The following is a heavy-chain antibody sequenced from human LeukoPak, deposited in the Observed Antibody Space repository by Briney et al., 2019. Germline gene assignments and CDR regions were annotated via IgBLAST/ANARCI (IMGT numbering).Heavy chain of an antibody. V-gene: IGHV3-48*01. J-gene: IGHJ6*02. CDR1: GFTFSSYS. Sequence: GGSLRLSCAASGFTFSSYSMTWVRQAPGKGLEWVSYISSSSTIYYADSVKGRFTISRDNAKNSLYLQMNSLRAEDTAVYYCARDFPTYYYYYGMDVWGQGTTVTVSS. CDR2: ISSSSTI. CDR3: ARDFPTYYYYYGMDV.